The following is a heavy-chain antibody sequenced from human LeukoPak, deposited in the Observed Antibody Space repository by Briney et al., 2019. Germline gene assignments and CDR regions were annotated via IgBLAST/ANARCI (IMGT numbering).Heavy chain of an antibody. Sequence: SETLSLTCTVSGGSIGSGGDYWGWIRRDSGEGLEGIGYSYYSGSTDYNPSRKSGVTIPVATSKTQPTLKLSSVTLADPAVYYCARGVASWGPRTPVTASS. CDR2: SYYSGST. CDR3: ARGVAS. J-gene: IGHJ4*02. CDR1: GGSIGSGGDY. V-gene: IGHV4-31*03.